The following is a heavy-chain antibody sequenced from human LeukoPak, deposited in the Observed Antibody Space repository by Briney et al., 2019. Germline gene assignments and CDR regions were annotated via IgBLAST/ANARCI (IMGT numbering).Heavy chain of an antibody. Sequence: GGSLRLSCAASGFTFSSYWMHWVRQAPGKGLVWVSRINSDGSSTSYADSVKGRFTISRDNAKNTLYLQMNSLRAEDTAVYSCARVDYGGNWGSFDYWGQGTLVTVSS. CDR3: ARVDYGGNWGSFDY. J-gene: IGHJ4*02. CDR1: GFTFSSYW. D-gene: IGHD4-23*01. V-gene: IGHV3-74*01. CDR2: INSDGSST.